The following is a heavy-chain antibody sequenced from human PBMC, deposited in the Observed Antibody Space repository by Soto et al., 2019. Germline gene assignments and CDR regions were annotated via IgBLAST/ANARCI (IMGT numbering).Heavy chain of an antibody. CDR3: AKGTWSDAFDI. J-gene: IGHJ3*02. CDR1: GFTFSTYW. CDR2: IKQDGSEK. D-gene: IGHD6-13*01. V-gene: IGHV3-7*01. Sequence: EVQLVESGGALVQPGGSLRLSCAASGFTFSTYWMTWVRQAPGKGLEWVANIKQDGSEKDYVDSVKGRFTISRDNTKNSLSLRMNSLRAEDTAVYYCAKGTWSDAFDIWVQGTMVTVSS.